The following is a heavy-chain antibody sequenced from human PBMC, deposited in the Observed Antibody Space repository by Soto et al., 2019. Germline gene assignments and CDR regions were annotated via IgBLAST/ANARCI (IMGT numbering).Heavy chain of an antibody. D-gene: IGHD6-25*01. Sequence: SETLSRTCSVSGVSISSYFWSCIRQTPGRGLEWIEYSYHRVRTNYIPSLKSRVAISLDTSENQFSLKVNPVTAADTAVYYCARSGGYHGPLDYWGQGTPVTVS. J-gene: IGHJ4*02. CDR3: ARSGGYHGPLDY. CDR2: SYHRVRT. CDR1: GVSISSYF. V-gene: IGHV4-59*01.